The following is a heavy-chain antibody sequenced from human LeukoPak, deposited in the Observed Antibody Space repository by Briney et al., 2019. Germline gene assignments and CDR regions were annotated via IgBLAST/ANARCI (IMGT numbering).Heavy chain of an antibody. CDR1: GFTFNSYA. D-gene: IGHD3-9*01. V-gene: IGHV3-23*01. Sequence: QPGGSLRLSCAASGFTFNSYAMSWVRQAPGKGLEWVSAISGSGVSTFYADSVKGRLTISRDNSKNTLFLQMNSLRAEETAVYYCAKAAAYDILTGYYLGNFDYRGQGTLVTVSS. J-gene: IGHJ4*02. CDR3: AKAAAYDILTGYYLGNFDY. CDR2: ISGSGVST.